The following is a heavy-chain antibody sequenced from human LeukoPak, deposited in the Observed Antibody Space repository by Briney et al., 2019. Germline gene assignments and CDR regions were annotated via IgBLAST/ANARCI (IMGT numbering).Heavy chain of an antibody. V-gene: IGHV3-21*01. Sequence: GGSLRLSCAASGFSFSTYPMTWVRRAPGKGLEWVSSISSSSSSLYYADSVKGRFTISRDNAWNSLYLQMSGLRVEDTAVYYCARVLRDSSGLDYWGQGTLVTVSS. CDR3: ARVLRDSSGLDY. J-gene: IGHJ4*02. CDR2: ISSSSSSL. D-gene: IGHD3-22*01. CDR1: GFSFSTYP.